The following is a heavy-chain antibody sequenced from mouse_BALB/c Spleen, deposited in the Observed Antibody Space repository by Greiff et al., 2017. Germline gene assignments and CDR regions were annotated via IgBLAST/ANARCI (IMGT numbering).Heavy chain of an antibody. CDR1: GYSITSDYA. Sequence: EVQLQQSGPGLVKPSQSLSLTCTVTGYSITSDYAWNWIRQFPGNKLEWMGYISYSGSTSYNPSLKSRISITRDTSKNQFFLQLNSVTTEDTATYYCARWTTVVATDYAMDYWGQGTSVTVSS. CDR3: ARWTTVVATDYAMDY. CDR2: ISYSGST. J-gene: IGHJ4*01. V-gene: IGHV3-2*02. D-gene: IGHD1-1*01.